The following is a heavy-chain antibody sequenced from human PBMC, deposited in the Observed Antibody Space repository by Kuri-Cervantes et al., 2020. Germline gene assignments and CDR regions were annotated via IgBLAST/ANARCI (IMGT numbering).Heavy chain of an antibody. CDR1: GFTFSSYW. D-gene: IGHD6-13*01. CDR2: INSDGSST. CDR3: ARVAAAGNY. Sequence: GESLKISCAASGFTFSSYWMHWVRQAPGKGLVWVSRINSDGSSTSYADSVKGRFTISRDNAKNTLYLQMNSLRAEDTAVYYCARVAAAGNYWGQGTLVTVSS. J-gene: IGHJ4*02. V-gene: IGHV3-74*01.